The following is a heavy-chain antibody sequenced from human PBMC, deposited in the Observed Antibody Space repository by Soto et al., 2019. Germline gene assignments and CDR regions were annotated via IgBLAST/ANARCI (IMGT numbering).Heavy chain of an antibody. V-gene: IGHV3-23*01. Sequence: EVQLLESGGGLVQPGGSLRLSCAASGFTFYHHAMTWVRQAPGKGLEWVATISGGGDAPYYADSVRGRFTTSRDNSRNTVSLLVNSLRAEDTAIYFCVRKAIGSTLTPYYWYFDFWGRGTLVSVSS. CDR1: GFTFYHHA. D-gene: IGHD4-17*01. CDR2: ISGGGDAP. CDR3: VRKAIGSTLTPYYWYFDF. J-gene: IGHJ2*01.